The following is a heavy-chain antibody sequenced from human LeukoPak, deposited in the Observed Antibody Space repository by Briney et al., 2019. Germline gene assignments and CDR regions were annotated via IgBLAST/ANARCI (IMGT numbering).Heavy chain of an antibody. CDR3: ARIAAAGN. Sequence: PSETLSLTCTVSGGSISSSSYYWGWIRQPPGKGLEWIGSIYYSGSTYYNPSLKSRVTISVDTSKNQFSLKLSSVTAADTAVYYCARIAAAGNWSQGTLVTVSS. CDR2: IYYSGST. D-gene: IGHD6-13*01. CDR1: GGSISSSSYY. J-gene: IGHJ4*02. V-gene: IGHV4-39*07.